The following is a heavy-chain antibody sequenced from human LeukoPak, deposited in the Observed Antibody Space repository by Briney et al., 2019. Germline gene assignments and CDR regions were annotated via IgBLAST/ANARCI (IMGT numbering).Heavy chain of an antibody. Sequence: GESLKISCKGSGYSFTSYWIGWVRQIPGKGLGWMWIIYPGDSDTRYSPSFQGQVTISADKSISTAYLQWSSLKASDTAMYYCARSGSGSYYEIDYWGQGTLVTVSS. CDR1: GYSFTSYW. J-gene: IGHJ4*02. D-gene: IGHD1-26*01. V-gene: IGHV5-51*01. CDR2: IYPGDSDT. CDR3: ARSGSGSYYEIDY.